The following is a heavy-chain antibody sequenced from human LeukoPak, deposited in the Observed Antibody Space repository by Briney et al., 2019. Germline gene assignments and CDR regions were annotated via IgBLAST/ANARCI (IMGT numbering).Heavy chain of an antibody. Sequence: SVKVSCKASGGTFSSYAISWVRQAPGQGLEWMGGIIPIFGTANYAQKFQGRVTITTDESTSTAYMGLSSLRSEDTAVYYCARGRYQLLTRNNWFDPWGQGTLVTVSS. D-gene: IGHD2-2*01. V-gene: IGHV1-69*05. CDR1: GGTFSSYA. CDR2: IIPIFGTA. J-gene: IGHJ5*02. CDR3: ARGRYQLLTRNNWFDP.